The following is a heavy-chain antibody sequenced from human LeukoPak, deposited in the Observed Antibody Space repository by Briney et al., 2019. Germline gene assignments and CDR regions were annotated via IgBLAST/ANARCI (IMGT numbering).Heavy chain of an antibody. D-gene: IGHD6-13*01. J-gene: IGHJ4*02. CDR1: GYTFTGYY. CDR2: INPNSGGT. Sequence: ASVKVSCKASGYTFTGYYMHWVRQAPGQGLEWMGWINPNSGGTNYAQKFQGRVTMTRDTSISTAYMELSRLRSDDTAVYYCARDRIAAAVLDHWGQGTLVTVSS. CDR3: ARDRIAAAVLDH. V-gene: IGHV1-2*02.